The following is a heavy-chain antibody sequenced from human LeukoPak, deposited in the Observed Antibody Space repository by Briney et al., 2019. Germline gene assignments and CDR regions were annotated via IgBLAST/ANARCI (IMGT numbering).Heavy chain of an antibody. D-gene: IGHD6-19*01. CDR3: ARGRGTSSGWFFDY. V-gene: IGHV4-34*01. J-gene: IGHJ4*02. CDR2: INHNGST. Sequence: SETLSRTCAVQGRSFSGYYWSWIRPPPGEGLEWIGEINHNGSTNYNPSLKSRVTISVDTSKNQFSLKLSSVTAADTAVYYCARGRGTSSGWFFDYWGQGTLVTVSS. CDR1: GRSFSGYY.